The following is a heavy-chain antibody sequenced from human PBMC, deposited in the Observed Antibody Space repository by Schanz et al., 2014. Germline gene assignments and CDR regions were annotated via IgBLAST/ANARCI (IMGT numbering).Heavy chain of an antibody. V-gene: IGHV7-4-1*02. CDR2: INTNTGNP. CDR3: ARGEANWGQY. D-gene: IGHD7-27*01. CDR1: GYTFTSYS. J-gene: IGHJ4*02. Sequence: QVQLVQSGSELKKPGASVKASCKTSGYTFTSYSMNWVRQAPGQGLEWMGWINTNTGNPTYAQGFTGRFVFSLDTSVSTAYLQISFLKADDTAVFFCARGEANWGQYWGQGTLVTVSS.